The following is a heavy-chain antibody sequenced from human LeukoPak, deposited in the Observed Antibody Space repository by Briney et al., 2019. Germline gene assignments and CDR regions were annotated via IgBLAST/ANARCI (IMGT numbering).Heavy chain of an antibody. V-gene: IGHV4-59*08. D-gene: IGHD6-19*01. CDR1: GASLSSHY. CDR3: ARTPIPQYSSGWYTSYYFDY. CDR2: IYHSGTT. Sequence: SETLSLTCTVSGASLSSHYWYWIRQSPGKGLEWIGYIYHSGTTKYNPSLKSRVTISADTSKNQFSLRLSSVTAADTAVYYCARTPIPQYSSGWYTSYYFDYWGQGTLVTVSS. J-gene: IGHJ4*02.